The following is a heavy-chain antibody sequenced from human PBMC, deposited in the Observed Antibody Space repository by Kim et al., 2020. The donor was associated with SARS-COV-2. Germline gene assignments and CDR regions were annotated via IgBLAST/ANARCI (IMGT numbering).Heavy chain of an antibody. CDR1: GGSFSGYY. J-gene: IGHJ6*02. V-gene: IGHV4-34*01. CDR2: INHSGST. CDR3: ARTLAVAGRYYYYYGMDV. D-gene: IGHD6-19*01. Sequence: SETLSLTCAVYGGSFSGYYWSWIRQPPGKGLEWIGEINHSGSTNYNPSLKSRVTISVDTSKNQFSLKLSSVTAADTAVYYCARTLAVAGRYYYYYGMDVWGQGTTVTVSS.